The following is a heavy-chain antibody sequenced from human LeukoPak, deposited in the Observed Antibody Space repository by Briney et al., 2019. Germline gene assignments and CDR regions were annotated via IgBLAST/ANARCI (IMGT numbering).Heavy chain of an antibody. J-gene: IGHJ6*02. CDR2: IIPIFGTA. CDR1: GGTFSSYA. Sequence: SVKVSCKASGGTFSSYAISWVRQAPGQGLEWMGGIIPIFGTANYAQKFQGRVTMTADESTSTAYMELSSLRSEDTAVYYCARVSGDSSGYYLYYYYGMDVWGQGTTVTVSS. CDR3: ARVSGDSSGYYLYYYYGMDV. D-gene: IGHD3-22*01. V-gene: IGHV1-69*01.